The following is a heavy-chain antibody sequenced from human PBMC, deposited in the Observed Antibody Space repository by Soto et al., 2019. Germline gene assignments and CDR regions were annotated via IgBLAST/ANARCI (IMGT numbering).Heavy chain of an antibody. CDR3: ASNRIRTYCSSTSCYGLYYFDY. D-gene: IGHD2-2*01. J-gene: IGHJ4*02. Sequence: ASVKVSCKASGYTFTSYYMHWVRQAPGQGLEWMGIINPSGGSTSYAQKFQGRVTMTRDTSTSTVYMELSSLRSEDTAVYYCASNRIRTYCSSTSCYGLYYFDYWGQGTLVT. V-gene: IGHV1-46*01. CDR2: INPSGGST. CDR1: GYTFTSYY.